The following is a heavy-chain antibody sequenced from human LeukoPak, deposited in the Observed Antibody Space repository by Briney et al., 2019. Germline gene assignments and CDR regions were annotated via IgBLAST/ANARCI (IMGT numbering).Heavy chain of an antibody. CDR1: GFTVSTNY. D-gene: IGHD6-13*01. J-gene: IGHJ6*04. Sequence: GGSLRLSCAASGFTVSTNYMSWVRQAPGKGLEWVSVIYSGGSTYYADSVKGRFTISRDNSKNTLYLQMNSLRADDTAVYYCARVPRSRWCMDVWGKGTTVTVSS. V-gene: IGHV3-53*01. CDR2: IYSGGST. CDR3: ARVPRSRWCMDV.